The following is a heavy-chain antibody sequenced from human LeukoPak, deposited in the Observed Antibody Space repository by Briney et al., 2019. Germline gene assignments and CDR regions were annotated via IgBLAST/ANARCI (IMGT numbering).Heavy chain of an antibody. D-gene: IGHD2-2*01. J-gene: IGHJ5*02. V-gene: IGHV4-59*08. Sequence: SETLSHTCTVSGGSISSYYWSWIRQPPGKGLEWIGYIYYSGSTNYNPSLKSRVTVSVDTSKNQFSLKLSSVTAADTAVYYCARYCSSTSCYGHWFDPWGQGTLVTVSS. CDR1: GGSISSYY. CDR2: IYYSGST. CDR3: ARYCSSTSCYGHWFDP.